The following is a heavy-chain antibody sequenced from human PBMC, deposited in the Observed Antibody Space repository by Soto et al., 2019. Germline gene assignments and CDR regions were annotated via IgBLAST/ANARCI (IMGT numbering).Heavy chain of an antibody. Sequence: EVHLLESGGAWWRPGGSLRPSCAASGFTFISPAMNWVRQAPGKGREWVSIIGAGGAIIYYADSVKGRFTISRDDSKNTVYLQMNTLRAEDTATYYCVFHFNNYQSYSWGQGTQVIVSS. CDR3: VFHFNNYQSYS. D-gene: IGHD2-2*01. V-gene: IGHV3-23*01. CDR1: GFTFISPA. CDR2: IGAGGAII. J-gene: IGHJ4*02.